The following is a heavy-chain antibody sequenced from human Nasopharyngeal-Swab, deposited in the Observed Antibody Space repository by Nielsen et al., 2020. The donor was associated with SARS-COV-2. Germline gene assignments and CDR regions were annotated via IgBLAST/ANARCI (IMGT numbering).Heavy chain of an antibody. D-gene: IGHD6-19*01. CDR1: GFTFSGSA. CDR2: IRDKANSYAT. J-gene: IGHJ4*02. Sequence: GESLKISCAASGFTFSGSAMHWVRQASGKGLEWVGRIRDKANSYATAYAASVKGRFTISRDDPKNTADLQMNSLKTEDTAVYYCTSTKGIGVAGGFDYWGQGTLVTVSS. CDR3: TSTKGIGVAGGFDY. V-gene: IGHV3-73*01.